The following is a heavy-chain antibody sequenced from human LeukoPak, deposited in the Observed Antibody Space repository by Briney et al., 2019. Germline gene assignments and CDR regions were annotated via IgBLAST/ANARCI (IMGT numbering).Heavy chain of an antibody. CDR3: ARAAIHYDILTGLDY. D-gene: IGHD3-9*01. J-gene: IGHJ4*02. CDR2: IRSEGSSK. Sequence: GGSLRLSCAASGFTFSSYGMHWVRQAPGTGLEWVAFIRSEGSSKYYADSVKGRFTISRDNSKNTLYLQMNSLRAEDTAVYYCARAAIHYDILTGLDYWGQGTLVTVSS. CDR1: GFTFSSYG. V-gene: IGHV3-30*02.